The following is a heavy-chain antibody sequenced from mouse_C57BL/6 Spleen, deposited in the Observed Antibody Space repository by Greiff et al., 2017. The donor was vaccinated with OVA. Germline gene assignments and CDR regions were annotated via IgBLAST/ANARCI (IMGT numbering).Heavy chain of an antibody. Sequence: QVQLQQPGAELVRPGSSVKLSCKASGYTFTSYWMAWVKQRPGQGLEWIGNIYPSDSETHYNQKFKDKATLTVDKSSSTAYMQLSSLTSEDSAVYYCATGGGSWFAYWGQGTLVTVSA. CDR2: IYPSDSET. CDR1: GYTFTSYW. J-gene: IGHJ3*01. CDR3: ATGGGSWFAY. D-gene: IGHD1-1*02. V-gene: IGHV1-61*01.